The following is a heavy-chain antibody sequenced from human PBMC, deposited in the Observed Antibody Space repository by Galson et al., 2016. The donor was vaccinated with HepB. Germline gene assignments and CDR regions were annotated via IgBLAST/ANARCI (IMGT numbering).Heavy chain of an antibody. CDR3: ARGSRTYGSSAHHY. CDR1: GFTFSSYW. J-gene: IGHJ4*02. Sequence: SLRLSCAASGFTFSSYWMHWVRQAPGKGLVWVARINSDGSSTGYADSVKGRFTISRDNAKNTLYVQMDSLRAEDTALYYCARGSRTYGSSAHHYWGQGTLVSVSS. V-gene: IGHV3-74*01. CDR2: INSDGSST. D-gene: IGHD3-10*01.